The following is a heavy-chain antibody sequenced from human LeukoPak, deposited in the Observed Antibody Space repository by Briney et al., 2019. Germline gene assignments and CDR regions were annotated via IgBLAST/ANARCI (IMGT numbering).Heavy chain of an antibody. CDR1: GGTFSSYA. CDR3: ASTMWIQLWPIHDAFDI. J-gene: IGHJ3*02. V-gene: IGHV1-69*05. CDR2: IIPIFGTA. D-gene: IGHD5-18*01. Sequence: SVKVSCKASGGTFSSYAISWVRQAPGQGLEWMGGIIPIFGTANYAQKFQGRVTITTDESTSTAYMELSSLRSEDTAVYYCASTMWIQLWPIHDAFDIWGQGTMVTVSS.